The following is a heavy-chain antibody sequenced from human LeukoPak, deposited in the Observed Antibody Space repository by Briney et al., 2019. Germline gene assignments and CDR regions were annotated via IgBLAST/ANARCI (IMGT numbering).Heavy chain of an antibody. CDR2: ISRDGGTT. CDR3: TKDFSGSYEN. CDR1: GFTFSSYA. J-gene: IGHJ4*02. Sequence: GGSLRLSCAASGFTFSSYAMSWVRQAPGKGLEWVSLISRDGGTTSYGDSVKGRFTISRDNSKNSLYMEMNSLKTEDSALYYCTKDFSGSYENWGQGTLVTVSS. V-gene: IGHV3-43*02. D-gene: IGHD3-10*01.